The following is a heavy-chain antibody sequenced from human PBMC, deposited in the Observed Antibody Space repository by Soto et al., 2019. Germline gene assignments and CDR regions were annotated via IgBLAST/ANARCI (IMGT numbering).Heavy chain of an antibody. CDR1: GGSISSYY. D-gene: IGHD2-15*01. CDR3: ASYCSGGSCTDAFDI. J-gene: IGHJ3*02. Sequence: QVQLQESGPGLVKPSETLSLTCTVSGGSISSYYWSWIRQPPGKGLEWIGYIYYSGSTNYNPSLKSRVTISVHTSKNQFSLKLSSVTAADTAVYYCASYCSGGSCTDAFDIWGQGTMVTASS. V-gene: IGHV4-59*01. CDR2: IYYSGST.